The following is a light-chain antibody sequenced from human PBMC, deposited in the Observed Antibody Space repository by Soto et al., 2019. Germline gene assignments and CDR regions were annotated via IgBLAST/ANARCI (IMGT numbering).Light chain of an antibody. V-gene: IGKV3-20*01. CDR3: QQYGSSPLT. Sequence: EIVLTQSPGTLSLSPGERATLSCRASQSVSSSFLAWYQQKPGQAPRLLIYGASSRATGITDRFSGSGSVTDFTLTISRLEPEDVAVYYCQQYGSSPLTFGGGTKVEIK. CDR2: GAS. J-gene: IGKJ4*01. CDR1: QSVSSSF.